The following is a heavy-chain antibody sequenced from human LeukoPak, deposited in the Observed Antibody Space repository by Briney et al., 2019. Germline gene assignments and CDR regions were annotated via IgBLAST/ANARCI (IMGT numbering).Heavy chain of an antibody. V-gene: IGHV3-30*18. D-gene: IGHD6-19*01. CDR1: GFTFSSYG. J-gene: IGHJ4*02. CDR2: ISYDGSNK. Sequence: PGRSLRLSCAASGFTFSSYGMHWVRQAPGKGLEWGAVISYDGSNKYYADSVKGRFTISRDNSKNTLYLQMNSLRAEDTAVYYCAKDAGYSSGKGAALDYWGQGTLVTVSS. CDR3: AKDAGYSSGKGAALDY.